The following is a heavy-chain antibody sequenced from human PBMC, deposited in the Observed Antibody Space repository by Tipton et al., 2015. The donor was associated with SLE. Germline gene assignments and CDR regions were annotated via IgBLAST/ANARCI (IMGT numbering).Heavy chain of an antibody. CDR1: GGSMSGYH. J-gene: IGHJ4*02. CDR3: VRLRSKVLIDY. CDR2: IYYSGST. D-gene: IGHD2-8*01. Sequence: GLVKPSETLSLICTVSGGSMSGYHWSWIRQTPGKGPEWIGTIYYSGSTYYYPSLKSRITISVDTSKNQFSLEVRSVTAADTAVYYRVRLRSKVLIDYWGQGTLVTVSS. V-gene: IGHV4-59*12.